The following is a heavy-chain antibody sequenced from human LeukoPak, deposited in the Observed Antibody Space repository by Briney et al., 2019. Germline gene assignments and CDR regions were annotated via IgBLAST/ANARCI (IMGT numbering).Heavy chain of an antibody. Sequence: GGSLRLSCTASGFTFSDYWMTWVRQAPGKGPEWVANIKQDGSQGYYVDSVRGRFTISRDNAKNSLFLQMNGLRAEDTAVYCARRGGSSSRRSPIDYWGQGTLVTVSS. D-gene: IGHD6-6*01. CDR3: ARRGGSSSRRSPIDY. CDR1: GFTFSDYW. J-gene: IGHJ4*02. V-gene: IGHV3-7*01. CDR2: IKQDGSQG.